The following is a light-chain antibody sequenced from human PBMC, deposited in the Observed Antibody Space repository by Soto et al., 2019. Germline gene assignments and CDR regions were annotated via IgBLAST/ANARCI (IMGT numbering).Light chain of an antibody. CDR3: QHYYNWPLT. CDR2: GAS. J-gene: IGKJ4*01. V-gene: IGKV3D-15*01. CDR1: QSVSSN. Sequence: IVITRSPSTLPFYPVEIVTLSCRASQSVSSNLAWYQQKPGQAPRLLIYGASTRATGIPARFSGSGSGTEFTLTISSLQSQDFAVYYCQHYYNWPLTFGGGTKVDIK.